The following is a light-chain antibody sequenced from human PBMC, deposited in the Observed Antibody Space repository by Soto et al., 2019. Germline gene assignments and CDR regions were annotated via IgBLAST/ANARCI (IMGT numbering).Light chain of an antibody. CDR2: RSN. Sequence: QSVLTQPPSASGTPGQRVTISCSGSSSNIGSNYVYWYQQLPGTAPKLLMYRSNQRPTGVPDRFSGSKSGTSASLAISGLRSEDEANYYCVAWDDSLSGQVFGTGTKLTVL. CDR1: SSNIGSNY. V-gene: IGLV1-47*01. J-gene: IGLJ1*01. CDR3: VAWDDSLSGQV.